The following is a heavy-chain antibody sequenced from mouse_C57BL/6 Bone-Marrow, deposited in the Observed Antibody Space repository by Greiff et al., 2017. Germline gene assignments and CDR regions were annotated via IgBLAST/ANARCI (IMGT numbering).Heavy chain of an antibody. Sequence: VQLQQPGAELVRPGTSVKLSCKASGYTFTSYWMHWVKQRPGQGLEWIGVIDPSDSYANSNQKFKGKATLTVDTSSITAYMHLRSLTSEDSAVYYCARSGPYYYGSSYSYYFDYWGQGTTLTVSS. V-gene: IGHV1-59*01. CDR2: IDPSDSYA. CDR1: GYTFTSYW. CDR3: ARSGPYYYGSSYSYYFDY. D-gene: IGHD1-1*01. J-gene: IGHJ2*01.